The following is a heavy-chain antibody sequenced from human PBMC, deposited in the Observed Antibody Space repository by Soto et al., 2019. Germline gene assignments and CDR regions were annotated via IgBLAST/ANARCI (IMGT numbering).Heavy chain of an antibody. Sequence: EVQLVESGGGLVQPGGSLRLSCAASGFTVSSNYMSWVRQAPGKGLEWVSVIYSGGSTYYADSVKGRFTISRHNSKTTRYLRMNSLRAEHTAVYYCTRAGRADARRHPMGYRDVWGKGRTVTVSS. CDR1: GFTVSSNY. J-gene: IGHJ6*03. V-gene: IGHV3-53*04. CDR2: IYSGGST. CDR3: TRAGRADARRHPMGYRDV. D-gene: IGHD3-10*01.